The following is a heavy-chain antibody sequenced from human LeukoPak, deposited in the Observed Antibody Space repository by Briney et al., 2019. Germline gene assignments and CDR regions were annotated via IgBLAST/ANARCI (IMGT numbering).Heavy chain of an antibody. V-gene: IGHV4-59*08. Sequence: SETLSLTCSVSGDSISNFYWNWIRQPPGKRLEWIGNIHYSGSSNYNPSLQSRVTMSIDTSRNQLFLKLTSVTAADTAVYYCARHERDFWSGYSSSRYFDYWGQGTLVTVSS. CDR3: ARHERDFWSGYSSSRYFDY. J-gene: IGHJ4*02. CDR2: IHYSGSS. D-gene: IGHD3-3*01. CDR1: GDSISNFY.